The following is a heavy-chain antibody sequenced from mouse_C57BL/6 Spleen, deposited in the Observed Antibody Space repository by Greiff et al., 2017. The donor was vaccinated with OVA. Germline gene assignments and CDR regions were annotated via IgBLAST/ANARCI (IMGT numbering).Heavy chain of an antibody. J-gene: IGHJ2*01. D-gene: IGHD1-1*01. CDR2: ISYDGSN. CDR1: GYSITSGYY. V-gene: IGHV3-6*01. Sequence: EVKLVESGPGLVKPSQSLSLTCSVTGYSITSGYYWNWIRQFPGNKLEWMGYISYDGSNNYNPSLKNRISITRDTSKNQFFLKLNSVTTEDTATYYCARGVVATDYWGQGTTLTVSS. CDR3: ARGVVATDY.